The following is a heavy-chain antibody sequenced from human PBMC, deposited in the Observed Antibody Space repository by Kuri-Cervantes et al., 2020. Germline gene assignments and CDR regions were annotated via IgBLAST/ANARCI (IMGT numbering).Heavy chain of an antibody. CDR3: ARDFGAGYVAALDY. J-gene: IGHJ4*02. V-gene: IGHV3-11*04. CDR1: GFTFSDYY. CDR2: ISSSSKSI. Sequence: GESLKISCAASGFTFSDYYMSWIRQAPGKGLQWVSYISSSSKSIYYADSVRGRFTISRDNAKNSLYLQMNSLRAEDTAVYYCARDFGAGYVAALDYWGQGTLVTVSS. D-gene: IGHD3-10*01.